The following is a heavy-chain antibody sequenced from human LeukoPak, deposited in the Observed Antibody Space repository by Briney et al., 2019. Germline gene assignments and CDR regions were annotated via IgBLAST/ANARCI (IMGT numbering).Heavy chain of an antibody. CDR2: IYHSGST. V-gene: IGHV4-38-2*02. J-gene: IGHJ4*02. D-gene: IGHD3-9*01. CDR1: GYSISSGYY. CDR3: ARHDDILTGYSTFDY. Sequence: PSETLSLTCTVSGYSISSGYYWGWIRQPPGKGLEWIGSIYHSGSTYYNPSLKSRVTISVDTSKNQFSLKLSSVTAADTAVYYCARHDDILTGYSTFDYWGQGTQVTVSS.